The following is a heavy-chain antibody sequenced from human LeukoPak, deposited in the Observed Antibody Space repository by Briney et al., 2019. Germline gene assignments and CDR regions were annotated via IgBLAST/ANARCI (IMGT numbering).Heavy chain of an antibody. Sequence: ASVKVSCKASGGTFSSYAISWVRQAPGQGLEWMGWIHPNSGVTNYAQKFQGRFTMTRDTSISTAYMELSRLRSDDTAVYYCALTGYFYDFWGQGTMVTVSS. J-gene: IGHJ4*02. CDR1: GGTFSSYA. CDR3: ALTGYFYDF. D-gene: IGHD3-9*01. CDR2: IHPNSGVT. V-gene: IGHV1-2*02.